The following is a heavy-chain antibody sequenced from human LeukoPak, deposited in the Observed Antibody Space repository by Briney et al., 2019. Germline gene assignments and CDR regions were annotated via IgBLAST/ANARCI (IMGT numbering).Heavy chain of an antibody. D-gene: IGHD1-20*01. J-gene: IGHJ4*02. Sequence: GGSLRLSYAASGFTFTNAWMNWVRQAPGKGLEWVGRIKSKADGETIDYAAPVKGRFTFSRDDSKNMLYLQMNSLKSEDTAVYYCSTLTSRGLSDSWGQGTLVTVSS. CDR1: GFTFTNAW. CDR2: IKSKADGETI. V-gene: IGHV3-15*07. CDR3: STLTSRGLSDS.